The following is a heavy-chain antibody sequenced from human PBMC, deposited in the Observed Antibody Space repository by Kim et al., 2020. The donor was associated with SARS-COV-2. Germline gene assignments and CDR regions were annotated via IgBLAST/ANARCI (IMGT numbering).Heavy chain of an antibody. V-gene: IGHV6-1*01. Sequence: SQTLSLTCAISGDSVSGNTAAWNWLRQSPSGGLEWLARAYYRSKWHKDYAVSLEGRITINSDTSKNHFYLQLNSVTPDDTAVYYCAREGQWLDFDYWGQG. CDR3: AREGQWLDFDY. D-gene: IGHD6-19*01. CDR2: AYYRSKWHK. J-gene: IGHJ4*02. CDR1: GDSVSGNTAA.